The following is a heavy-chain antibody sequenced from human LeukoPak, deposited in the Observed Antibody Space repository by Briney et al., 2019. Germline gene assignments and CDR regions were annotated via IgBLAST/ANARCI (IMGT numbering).Heavy chain of an antibody. J-gene: IGHJ4*02. CDR1: GYTFTSYG. Sequence: ASVKVSCKASGYTFTSYGISWVRQAPGQGLEWMGRISAYNGNTNYAQKLQGRVTMTTDTSTSTAYMELRSLRSDDTAVYYCARLRLGYCSSTSCYDPYYFDYWGQGTLVTVSS. CDR3: ARLRLGYCSSTSCYDPYYFDY. V-gene: IGHV1-18*01. D-gene: IGHD2-2*01. CDR2: ISAYNGNT.